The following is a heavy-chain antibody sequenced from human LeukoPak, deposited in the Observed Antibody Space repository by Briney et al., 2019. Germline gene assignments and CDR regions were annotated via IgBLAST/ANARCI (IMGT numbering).Heavy chain of an antibody. CDR2: ISYDGSNK. D-gene: IGHD6-19*01. V-gene: IGHV3-30*18. Sequence: GGSLRLSCAAPGFTFSSYGMHWVRQAPGKGLERGAVISYDGSNKYYADSVKGRFTISRDNSKNTLYLQMNGLRAEDKAVYYCAKLLTVAGSFDYWGQGTLVTVSS. J-gene: IGHJ4*02. CDR1: GFTFSSYG. CDR3: AKLLTVAGSFDY.